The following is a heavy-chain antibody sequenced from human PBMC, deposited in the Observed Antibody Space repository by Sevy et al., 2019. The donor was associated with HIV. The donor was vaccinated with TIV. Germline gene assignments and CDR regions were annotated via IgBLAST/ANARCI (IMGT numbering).Heavy chain of an antibody. CDR3: PREPPYDILTGFYPANKRNNLDF. Sequence: ASVKVSCKASGYAFSGFGISWVRQAPGQGLEWMGWISAYNGNIQLAQKFQGRFTLTTDTSTDTAYMELSSLRADDTAVYYCPREPPYDILTGFYPANKRNNLDFWGQGTLVTVSS. J-gene: IGHJ4*02. CDR2: ISAYNGNI. D-gene: IGHD3-9*01. V-gene: IGHV1-18*01. CDR1: GYAFSGFG.